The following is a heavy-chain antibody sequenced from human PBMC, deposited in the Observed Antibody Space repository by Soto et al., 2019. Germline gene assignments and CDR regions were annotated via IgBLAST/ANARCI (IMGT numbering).Heavy chain of an antibody. CDR2: INSDGSST. J-gene: IGHJ6*02. CDR1: GFTFSSYW. CDR3: ARGTFFGVVIVDDGMDV. Sequence: GGSLRLSCAASGFTFSSYWMHWVRQAPGKGLVWVSRINSDGSSTSYADSVKGRFTISRDNAKNTLYLQMNSLRAEDTAVYYCARGTFFGVVIVDDGMDVWGQGTTVTVSS. V-gene: IGHV3-74*01. D-gene: IGHD3-3*01.